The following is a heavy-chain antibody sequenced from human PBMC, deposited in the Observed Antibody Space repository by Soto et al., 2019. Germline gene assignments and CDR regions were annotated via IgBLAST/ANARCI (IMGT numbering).Heavy chain of an antibody. CDR2: IIPIFGTA. J-gene: IGHJ4*02. D-gene: IGHD1-26*01. CDR1: GGTFSTYA. V-gene: IGHV1-69*06. Sequence: SVKVSCKASGGTFSTYAISWVRQAPGQGLEWMGGIIPIFGTANYAQKFQGRVTITADKSTSTAYMEVRSLRSEDTAVYYCARGWETVGATTPFAYWGQGTLVTVSS. CDR3: ARGWETVGATTPFAY.